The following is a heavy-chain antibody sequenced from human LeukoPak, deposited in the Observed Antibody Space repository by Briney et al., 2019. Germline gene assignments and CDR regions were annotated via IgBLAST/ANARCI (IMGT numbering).Heavy chain of an antibody. V-gene: IGHV4-39*07. Sequence: PSETLSLTCTVSGGSISSSSYYWGWIRQPPGKGLEWIGSIYYSGSTYYNPPLKSRVTISVDTSKNQFSLKLSSVTAADTAVYYCARHGQAFSWYRGWFDPWGQGTLVTVSS. J-gene: IGHJ5*02. D-gene: IGHD6-13*01. CDR2: IYYSGST. CDR3: ARHGQAFSWYRGWFDP. CDR1: GGSISSSSYY.